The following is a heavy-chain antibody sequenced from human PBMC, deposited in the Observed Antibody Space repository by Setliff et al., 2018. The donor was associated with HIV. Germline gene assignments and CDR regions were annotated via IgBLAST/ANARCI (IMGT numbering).Heavy chain of an antibody. CDR3: ARGPPGSSIGWYVGY. D-gene: IGHD6-19*01. CDR2: INHSGST. V-gene: IGHV4-34*01. J-gene: IGHJ4*02. CDR1: GGSINNFY. Sequence: PSETLSLTCTVSGGSINNFYWSWIRQPPGKGLEWIGEINHSGSTNYNPSLKSRVTISVDTSKNQFSLRLSSVIAADTAVYYCARGPPGSSIGWYVGYWGQGTLVTVSS.